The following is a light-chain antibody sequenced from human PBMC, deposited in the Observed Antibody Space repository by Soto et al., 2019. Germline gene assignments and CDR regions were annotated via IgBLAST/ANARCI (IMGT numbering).Light chain of an antibody. CDR3: HHYGKSPIYT. V-gene: IGKV3-20*01. CDR1: QSVSSNY. CDR2: GAS. Sequence: EIVLTQSPGTLSLSPGATATLSCRASQSVSSNYLAWFQQKSGQAPRLLIYGASSRATGIPDRFRGSGSGTAFTLTITRLEPEDFAVYYCHHYGKSPIYTFGPGTKVDFK. J-gene: IGKJ3*01.